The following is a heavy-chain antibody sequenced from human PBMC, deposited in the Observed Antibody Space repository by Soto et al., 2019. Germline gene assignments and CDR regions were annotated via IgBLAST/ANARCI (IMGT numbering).Heavy chain of an antibody. V-gene: IGHV4-31*03. CDR3: ARSGYIYAPNPLLY. D-gene: IGHD5-18*01. Sequence: QVQLQESGPGLVEPSQTLSLTCTVSGGSISRGGYYWSWILQHPGKGLEWIGYIYYSGSTYYNPSLERRVTISVDTSQNQFSLNLSSVTAADTAVYYCARSGYIYAPNPLLYWGQGTLGTVSS. CDR1: GGSISRGGYY. CDR2: IYYSGST. J-gene: IGHJ4*02.